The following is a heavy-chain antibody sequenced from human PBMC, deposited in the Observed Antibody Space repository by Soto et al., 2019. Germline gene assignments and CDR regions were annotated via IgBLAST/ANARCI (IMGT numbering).Heavy chain of an antibody. CDR3: AHRVLRTVFGLVTTTAIYFDF. Sequence: QITLKESGPTVVQPTETLTLTCTFSGFSLTTSGVGVGWVRQSPGKAPEWLALIYWDDDKRYSPSLNSRLFINKDTSKNQVVLTMANVDPADTATYYCAHRVLRTVFGLVTTTAIYFDFWGPGTPVVVSS. D-gene: IGHD3-3*01. CDR1: GFSLTTSGVG. CDR2: IYWDDDK. V-gene: IGHV2-5*02. J-gene: IGHJ4*02.